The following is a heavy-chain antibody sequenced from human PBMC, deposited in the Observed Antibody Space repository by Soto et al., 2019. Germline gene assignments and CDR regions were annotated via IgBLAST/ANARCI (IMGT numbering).Heavy chain of an antibody. CDR3: ARDLGTTIAGPPRRETYGWLDP. CDR1: GGTFTYYG. J-gene: IGHJ5*02. V-gene: IGHV1-69*01. Sequence: QVQLVQSGAEVKRPGSSVKLSCKASGGTFTYYGISWVRQAPGQGLEWMGGIIPIIGPATYAQKFQGRVTITADQSTSTAYMEVSSLGSEDTALYSCARDLGTTIAGPPRRETYGWLDPWGQGTLVIVSS. D-gene: IGHD3-22*01. CDR2: IIPIIGPA.